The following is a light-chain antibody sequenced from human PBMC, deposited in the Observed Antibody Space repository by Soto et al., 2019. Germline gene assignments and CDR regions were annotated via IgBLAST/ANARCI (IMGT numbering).Light chain of an antibody. Sequence: DIPMPQSPSSLSASVGDRVTITCRASQSISSSLYWYQQKPGKAPDLLIYAASRLQSGVPSRFSGSGSCTGFTLTNRRLQPEAFATYYCQHNYCTPRTFGPGTKVDIK. J-gene: IGKJ1*01. V-gene: IGKV1-39*01. CDR3: QHNYCTPRT. CDR1: QSISSS. CDR2: AAS.